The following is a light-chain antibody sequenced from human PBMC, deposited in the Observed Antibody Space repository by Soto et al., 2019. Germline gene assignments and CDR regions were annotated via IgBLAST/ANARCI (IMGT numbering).Light chain of an antibody. CDR2: GAS. V-gene: IGKV3-15*01. J-gene: IGKJ1*01. CDR1: QSVNNN. CDR3: KQYDNWLWP. Sequence: ELVFTQSPCALSLTTGERPTLSFRASQSVNNNYLAWYQQKPGQAPRLLIYGASARATAIPARFSGSGSGTEFSLNSWCGPSEDFAVYNCKQYDNWLWPSGQGTKVDIK.